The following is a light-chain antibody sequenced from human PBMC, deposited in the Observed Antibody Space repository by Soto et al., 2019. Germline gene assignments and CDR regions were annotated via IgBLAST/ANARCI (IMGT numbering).Light chain of an antibody. J-gene: IGLJ1*01. CDR3: CSYAGSSAFYV. Sequence: QSALTQPASVSGSPGQSITISCTGTTNDVGDYNYVAWYQQHSGKVPRLMIYEVSNRPPGVSYRFSGSKSGNTASLTISGLQAEDEADYYCCSYAGSSAFYVFGTGTKVTVL. CDR1: TNDVGDYNY. V-gene: IGLV2-23*02. CDR2: EVS.